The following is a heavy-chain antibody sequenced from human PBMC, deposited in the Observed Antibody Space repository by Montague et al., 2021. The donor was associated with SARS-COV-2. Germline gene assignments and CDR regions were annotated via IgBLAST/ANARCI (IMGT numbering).Heavy chain of an antibody. D-gene: IGHD3-9*01. CDR3: TRGRPVQGSFRHFDSISSGALDI. V-gene: IGHV4-34*01. Sequence: SETRSLTCAVSRGSFSNYYWTWIRQSPGEGLEWIGEINQCGAPNXTPSLKSRLTIFLDTSKKQISLNLNSVTVADTAVFFCTRGRPVQGSFRHFDSISSGALDIWAQGSLVIVSS. CDR2: INQCGAP. J-gene: IGHJ3*02. CDR1: RGSFSNYY.